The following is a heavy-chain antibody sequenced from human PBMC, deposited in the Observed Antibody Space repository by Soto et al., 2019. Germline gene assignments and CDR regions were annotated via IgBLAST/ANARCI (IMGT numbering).Heavy chain of an antibody. V-gene: IGHV3-7*05. CDR3: ARWAELGVYYDIFPYYYGMDV. CDR1: GFTFSSYW. D-gene: IGHD3-9*01. Sequence: GGSLRLSCAASGFTFSSYWMSWVRQAPGKGLEWVANIKQDGSEKYYVDSVKGRFTISRDNAKNSLYLQMNSLRAEDTAVYYCARWAELGVYYDIFPYYYGMDVWGQGTTVTVS. CDR2: IKQDGSEK. J-gene: IGHJ6*02.